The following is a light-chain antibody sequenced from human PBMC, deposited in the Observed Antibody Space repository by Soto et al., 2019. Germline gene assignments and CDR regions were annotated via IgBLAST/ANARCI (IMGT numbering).Light chain of an antibody. CDR1: QSVSRN. J-gene: IGKJ1*01. V-gene: IGKV3-15*01. CDR2: GSS. Sequence: EIVMTQSPATLSVSPGERATLSCRASQSVSRNLAWYQQKPGQAPRLLIYGSSTRDTGIPARFSGSGSGTECTLTISSLQSEDFAVYYCQQYNNWPPWTFGQGTKVEIK. CDR3: QQYNNWPPWT.